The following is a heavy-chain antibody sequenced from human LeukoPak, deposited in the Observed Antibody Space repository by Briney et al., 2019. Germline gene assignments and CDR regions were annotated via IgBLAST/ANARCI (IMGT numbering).Heavy chain of an antibody. V-gene: IGHV4-31*03. CDR3: ARVPTSSPSSWWFDP. J-gene: IGHJ5*02. CDR2: IYYSGST. CDR1: DDSISSGGYY. Sequence: SQTLSLTCTVSDDSISSGGYYWSWIRQHPGKGLEWIGYIYYSGSTYYNPSLKSRITISVDTSKNQFSLKMNSVTAADTAVYYCARVPTSSPSSWWFDPWGQGTQVTVSS. D-gene: IGHD6-6*01.